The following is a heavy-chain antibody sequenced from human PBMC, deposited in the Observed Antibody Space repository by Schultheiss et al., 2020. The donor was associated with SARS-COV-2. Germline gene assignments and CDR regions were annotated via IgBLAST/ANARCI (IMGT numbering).Heavy chain of an antibody. CDR2: IKQDGSEK. D-gene: IGHD3-10*01. CDR3: ASSGHGEDY. J-gene: IGHJ4*02. Sequence: GGSLRLSCAASGFTFSNAWMSWVRQAPGKGLEWVANIKQDGSEKYYVDSVKGRFTISRDNAKNSLYLQMNSLRDEDTAVYYCASSGHGEDYWGQGTLVTVSS. V-gene: IGHV3-7*01. CDR1: GFTFSNAW.